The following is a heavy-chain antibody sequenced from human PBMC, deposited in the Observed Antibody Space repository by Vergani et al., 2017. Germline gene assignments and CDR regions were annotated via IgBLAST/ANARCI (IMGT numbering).Heavy chain of an antibody. Sequence: QVQLVQSGAEVKKPGSSVKVSCKASGGTFSSYTISWVRQAPGQGLEWMGRIIPILGIANYAQKFQGRVTITADKSTSTAYMELSSLRSDDTAVYYCARVEPYGGYLFDYWGPGTLVTVSS. J-gene: IGHJ4*02. CDR2: IIPILGIA. D-gene: IGHD4/OR15-4a*01. CDR1: GGTFSSYT. CDR3: ARVEPYGGYLFDY. V-gene: IGHV1-69*02.